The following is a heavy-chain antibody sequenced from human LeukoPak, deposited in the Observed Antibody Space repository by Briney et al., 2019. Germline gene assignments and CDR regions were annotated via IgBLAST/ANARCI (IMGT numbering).Heavy chain of an antibody. J-gene: IGHJ3*02. D-gene: IGHD2-15*01. Sequence: ASVKVSCKASGYTFSSYGISWVRQAPGQGLEWMGWISAYNGNTNYAQKLQGRVTMTTDTSTSTAYMELRSLRSEDTAVYYCASSLGYCSGGSCYSGAFDIWGQGTMVTVSS. CDR2: ISAYNGNT. CDR3: ASSLGYCSGGSCYSGAFDI. CDR1: GYTFSSYG. V-gene: IGHV1-18*01.